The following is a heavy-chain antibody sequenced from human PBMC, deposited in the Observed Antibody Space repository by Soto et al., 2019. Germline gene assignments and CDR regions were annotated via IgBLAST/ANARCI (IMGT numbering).Heavy chain of an antibody. D-gene: IGHD5-18*01. J-gene: IGHJ4*02. Sequence: GGSLRLSCAASGFTFSSYGRHWVRQAPGKGLEWVAVISYDGSNKYYADSVKGRFTISRDNSKNTLYLQMNSLRAEDTAVYYCAKVAERGYSYGYLDYWGQGTLVTVS. CDR2: ISYDGSNK. V-gene: IGHV3-30*18. CDR1: GFTFSSYG. CDR3: AKVAERGYSYGYLDY.